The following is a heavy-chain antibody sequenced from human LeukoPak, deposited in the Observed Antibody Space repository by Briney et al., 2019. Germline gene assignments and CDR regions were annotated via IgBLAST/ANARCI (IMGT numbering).Heavy chain of an antibody. D-gene: IGHD5-18*01. CDR2: INPSGAST. Sequence: GASVKVSCKASGYTVTSYYMHWVRQAPGQGLEWMGIINPSGASTSYAQKFQGRVTMTRDTSTSTVYMELSSLRSEDTAVYYCARGGTAMVADYWGQGTLVTVSS. CDR1: GYTVTSYY. V-gene: IGHV1-46*01. J-gene: IGHJ4*02. CDR3: ARGGTAMVADY.